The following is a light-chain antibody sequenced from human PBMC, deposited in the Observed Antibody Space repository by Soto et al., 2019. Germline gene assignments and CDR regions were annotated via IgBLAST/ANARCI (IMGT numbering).Light chain of an antibody. CDR3: QPVKSLPLT. J-gene: IGKJ4*01. CDR1: EGITTY. CDR2: GAS. V-gene: IGKV1-9*01. Sequence: IELTQSPPFLSASVGDRVTITCRADEGITTYLAWYQQQPGKAPKVLIYGASTLQNGVPPRFSGSGSGTEFTLTISSLQTEDSATYYSQPVKSLPLTFGGGTKVEVK.